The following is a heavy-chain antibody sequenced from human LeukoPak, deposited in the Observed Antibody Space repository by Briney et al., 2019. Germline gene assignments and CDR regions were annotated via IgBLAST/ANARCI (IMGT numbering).Heavy chain of an antibody. J-gene: IGHJ3*02. D-gene: IGHD5-18*01. CDR1: GFTFSSYS. V-gene: IGHV3-21*01. CDR3: ARDEGYSYGSGAFDI. Sequence: PGGSLRLSCAASGFTFSSYSMNWVRQAPGKGLEWVSSISSSSSYIYYADSVKGRFTISRDNAKNSLYLQMNSLRAEDTAVYYCARDEGYSYGSGAFDIWGQGTMVTVSS. CDR2: ISSSSSYI.